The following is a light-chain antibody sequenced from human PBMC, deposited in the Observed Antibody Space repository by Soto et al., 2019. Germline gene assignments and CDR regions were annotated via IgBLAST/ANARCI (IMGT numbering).Light chain of an antibody. CDR1: QRVLYSSNKKNY. CDR2: WAS. CDR3: QQYYNTPRT. Sequence: DIVMTQSPDSLAVSLGERASINCKSSQRVLYSSNKKNYLAWYQQKPGKPPKLLIFWASTRESGVTDRFSGSGSRTDFTHTISSLQAEDVAVYHCQQYYNTPRTFGQGTNVEIK. J-gene: IGKJ2*01. V-gene: IGKV4-1*01.